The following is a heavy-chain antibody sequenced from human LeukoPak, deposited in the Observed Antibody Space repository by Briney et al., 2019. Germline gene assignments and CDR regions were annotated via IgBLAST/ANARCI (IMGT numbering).Heavy chain of an antibody. J-gene: IGHJ4*02. Sequence: GGSLRLSCAPSGFTYSSYAMRCVRPAPGEGREWVSAISGSGGSTYYADSVKGRFTISRDNSKNTLYLQMNSLRAEDTAVYYCAKSKGGVVYWGQGTLVTVSS. CDR1: GFTYSSYA. CDR2: ISGSGGST. CDR3: AKSKGGVVY. D-gene: IGHD2-15*01. V-gene: IGHV3-23*01.